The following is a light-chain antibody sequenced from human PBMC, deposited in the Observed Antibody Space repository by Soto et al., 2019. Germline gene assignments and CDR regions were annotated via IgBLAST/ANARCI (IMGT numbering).Light chain of an antibody. V-gene: IGKV3-15*01. Sequence: EIVMTQSPATLSVSPGERATLSCRASQSVSSNLAWYQQKPGQAPRLLIYGASTRATGIPARFSGSGSGTEFTLTISSLQYEDFAVYYCQQYNNLPTFGQGTKVEIK. CDR1: QSVSSN. CDR2: GAS. J-gene: IGKJ1*01. CDR3: QQYNNLPT.